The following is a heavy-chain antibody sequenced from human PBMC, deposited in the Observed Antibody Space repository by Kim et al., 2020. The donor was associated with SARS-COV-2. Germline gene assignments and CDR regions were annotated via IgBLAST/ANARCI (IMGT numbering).Heavy chain of an antibody. CDR2: ISAYNGNT. D-gene: IGHD6-13*01. CDR1: GYTFTSYG. J-gene: IGHJ4*02. Sequence: ASVKVSCKASGYTFTSYGISWVRQAPGQGLEWMGWISAYNGNTNYAQKLQGRVTMTTDTSTSTAYMELRSLRSDDTAVYYCARDGVSTTWTGPYYFDYWGQGTLVTVSS. CDR3: ARDGVSTTWTGPYYFDY. V-gene: IGHV1-18*01.